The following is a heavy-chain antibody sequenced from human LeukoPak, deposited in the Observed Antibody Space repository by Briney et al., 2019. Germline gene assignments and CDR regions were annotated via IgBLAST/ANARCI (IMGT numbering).Heavy chain of an antibody. V-gene: IGHV4-39*07. CDR3: ARDRNGNWNDVHFDY. D-gene: IGHD1-1*01. Sequence: SETLSLTCTVSGGSISTSNYYWGWIRQPPGKGLEWIGGIFYSGSTYYSPSLKSRVTISLDTSRNQFSLKLSSVTAADTAVYYCARDRNGNWNDVHFDYWGQGTLVTVSS. CDR2: IFYSGST. J-gene: IGHJ4*02. CDR1: GGSISTSNYY.